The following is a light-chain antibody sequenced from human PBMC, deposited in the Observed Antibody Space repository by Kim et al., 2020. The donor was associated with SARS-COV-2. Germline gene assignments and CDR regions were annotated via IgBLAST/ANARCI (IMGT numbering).Light chain of an antibody. CDR3: QQYTSFST. CDR2: KSS. J-gene: IGKJ1*01. CDR1: QSISYW. V-gene: IGKV1-5*03. Sequence: DIQMTQSPSTLSASVGDRVTITCRASQSISYWLAWYQQKPGKAPKLLISKSSSSESGVPFRFRGSGSGTEFTLTINGLQPDDFATYYCQQYTSFSTFGQGTRVEIK.